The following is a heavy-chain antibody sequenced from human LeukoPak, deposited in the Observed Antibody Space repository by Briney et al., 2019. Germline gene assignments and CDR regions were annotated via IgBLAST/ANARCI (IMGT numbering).Heavy chain of an antibody. CDR2: INPNSGGT. V-gene: IGHV1-2*02. CDR1: GYTFTSYD. CDR3: ARVGRYFDWYLPMDV. J-gene: IGHJ6*03. Sequence: ASVKVSCKASGYTFTSYDINWVRQATGQGLEWMGWINPNSGGTNYAQKFQGRVTMTRDTSISTAYMELSRLRSDDTAVYYCARVGRYFDWYLPMDVWGKGTTVTVSS. D-gene: IGHD3-9*01.